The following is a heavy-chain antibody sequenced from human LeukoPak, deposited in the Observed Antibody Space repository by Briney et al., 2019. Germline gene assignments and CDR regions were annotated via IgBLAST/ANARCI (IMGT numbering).Heavy chain of an antibody. D-gene: IGHD5-18*01. V-gene: IGHV3-48*03. J-gene: IGHJ4*02. CDR1: GFTFSSYE. CDR3: AKPGYTEYYFDY. CDR2: ISSSGSTI. Sequence: GGSLRLSCAASGFTFSSYEMNWVRQAPGKGLEWVSYISSSGSTIYYADSVKGRFTISRDNAENSLYLQMNSLRAEDTAVYYCAKPGYTEYYFDYWGQGTLVTVSS.